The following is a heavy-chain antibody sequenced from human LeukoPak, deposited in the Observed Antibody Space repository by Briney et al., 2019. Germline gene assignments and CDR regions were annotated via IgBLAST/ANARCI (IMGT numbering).Heavy chain of an antibody. CDR3: ARVRDSSSHMDV. Sequence: GRSLRLPCAASGFTFSQYWMSWVRQAPGKGLEWVANIKQDGSEKYYVDSVKGRFAVSRDNAKNSLYLQMSSLRAEDTAVYFCARVRDSSSHMDVWGKGTTVTVSS. CDR2: IKQDGSEK. D-gene: IGHD6-6*01. J-gene: IGHJ6*03. CDR1: GFTFSQYW. V-gene: IGHV3-7*01.